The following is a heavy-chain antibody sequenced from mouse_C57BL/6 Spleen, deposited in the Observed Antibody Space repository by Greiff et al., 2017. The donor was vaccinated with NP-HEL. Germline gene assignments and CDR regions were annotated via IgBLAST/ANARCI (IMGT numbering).Heavy chain of an antibody. Sequence: QVQLKQSGAELVKPGASVKLSCKASGYTFTSYWMHWVKQRPGQGLEWIGMIHPNSGSTNYNEKFKSKAALTVDKSSSTAYMQLSSLTSEDSAVYYCARAPPYYGSSQYYFDYWGQGTTLTVSS. V-gene: IGHV1-64*01. D-gene: IGHD1-1*01. J-gene: IGHJ2*01. CDR2: IHPNSGST. CDR1: GYTFTSYW. CDR3: ARAPPYYGSSQYYFDY.